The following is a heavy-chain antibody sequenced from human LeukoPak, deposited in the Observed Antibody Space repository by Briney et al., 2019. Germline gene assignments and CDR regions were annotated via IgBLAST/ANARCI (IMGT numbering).Heavy chain of an antibody. V-gene: IGHV4-4*07. D-gene: IGHD6-19*01. J-gene: IGHJ5*02. CDR3: ARGRYTTGWFGQRFDP. CDR2: IYNSGNN. CDR1: GGSISNYY. Sequence: SETLSLTCTVSGGSISNYYWSWIRQSAGKGLEWIGRIYNSGNNNYNPSLKGRVTMSVDTSKNQFSLNLTSVTAADTAVYYCARGRYTTGWFGQRFDPWGQGTLVTVSS.